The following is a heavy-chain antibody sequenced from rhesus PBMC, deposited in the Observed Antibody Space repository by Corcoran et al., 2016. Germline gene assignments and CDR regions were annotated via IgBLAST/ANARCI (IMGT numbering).Heavy chain of an antibody. CDR2: IDPSDSDP. J-gene: IGHJ2*01. CDR1: GYSFTSHW. Sequence: EVQLVQSGAEVKRPGESLKISCKTSGYSFTSHWIRWVRQMPGNGLEWMGAIDPSDSDPRYSPSFQGQVTISADKSISTAYLQWSSLKASDTATYYCATRRSSGSWYFDIWGPGTPITISS. CDR3: ATRRSSGSWYFDI. D-gene: IGHD6-25*01. V-gene: IGHV5-20*02.